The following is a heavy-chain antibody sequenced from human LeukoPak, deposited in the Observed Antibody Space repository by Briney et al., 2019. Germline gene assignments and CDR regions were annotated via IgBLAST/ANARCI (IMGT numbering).Heavy chain of an antibody. CDR1: GGSISSGDYY. Sequence: SQTLSLTCTVSGGSISSGDYYWSWIRQPPGKGLEWIGYIYYSGSTYYNPSLKCRVTISVDTSKNQFSLKLSSVTAADTAVYYCAREAEKDCWFDPWGQGTLVTVSS. J-gene: IGHJ5*02. V-gene: IGHV4-30-4*08. CDR3: AREAEKDCWFDP. CDR2: IYYSGST. D-gene: IGHD3/OR15-3a*01.